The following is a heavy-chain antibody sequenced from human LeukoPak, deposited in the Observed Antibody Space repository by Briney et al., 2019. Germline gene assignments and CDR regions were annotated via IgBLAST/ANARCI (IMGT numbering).Heavy chain of an antibody. CDR3: ARETYTRDFDY. V-gene: IGHV1-2*04. J-gene: IGHJ4*02. D-gene: IGHD4-11*01. CDR1: GYTFTSYG. CDR2: INPNSGGT. Sequence: ASGKVSCKDSGYTFTSYGISWGRQGPGQRLGGVGWINPNSGGTNYAQKFQGWVTMTRDTSISTAYMELSRLRSDDTAVYYCARETYTRDFDYWGQGTLVTVSS.